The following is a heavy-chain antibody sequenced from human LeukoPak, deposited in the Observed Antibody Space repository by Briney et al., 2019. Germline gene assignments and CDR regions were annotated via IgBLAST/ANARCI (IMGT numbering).Heavy chain of an antibody. CDR3: VRDLMGSGSTTAYLHH. D-gene: IGHD1-1*01. J-gene: IGHJ1*01. V-gene: IGHV3-21*01. CDR2: ISRSSRHV. CDR1: GFTFSDYS. Sequence: GGSLRLSCAASGFTFSDYSMNWVRQAPGKGLEWVSSISRSSRHVYYAGSVKGRFTISRDNAKNSLYLQMNSLRAEDMAVYFCVRDLMGSGSTTAYLHHWGQGTLVTVSS.